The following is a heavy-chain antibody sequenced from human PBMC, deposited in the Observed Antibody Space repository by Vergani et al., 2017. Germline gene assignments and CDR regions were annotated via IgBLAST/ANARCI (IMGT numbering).Heavy chain of an antibody. J-gene: IGHJ6*03. CDR1: GGSISSYY. Sequence: QVQLQESGPGLVKPSETLSLTCTVSGGSISSYYWSWIRQPPGKGLEWIGYIYYSGSTNYNPSLKSRVTISVDTSKNQFSLNLSSVTAADTAVYYCARDGSSSWAGHYYMDVWGKGTTVTVSS. V-gene: IGHV4-59*01. CDR2: IYYSGST. CDR3: ARDGSSSWAGHYYMDV. D-gene: IGHD6-13*01.